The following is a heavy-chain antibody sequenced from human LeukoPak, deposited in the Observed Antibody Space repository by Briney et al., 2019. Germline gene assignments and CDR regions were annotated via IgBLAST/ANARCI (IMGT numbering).Heavy chain of an antibody. Sequence: SETLSLTCTASGGSISSGTYIWSWIRPHPGKGLEWIGNIHYSGSTYNNPSLKSRVTISVDTSKNQFSLKLSSVTAADTAVYYCARDGCSGPSCHGNWFDPWGQGTLVTVSS. CDR3: ARDGCSGPSCHGNWFDP. V-gene: IGHV4-31*03. CDR1: GGSISSGTYI. D-gene: IGHD2-2*01. CDR2: IHYSGST. J-gene: IGHJ5*02.